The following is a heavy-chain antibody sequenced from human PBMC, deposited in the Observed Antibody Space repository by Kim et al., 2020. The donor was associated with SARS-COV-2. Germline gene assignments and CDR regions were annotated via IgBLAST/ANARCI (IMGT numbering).Heavy chain of an antibody. J-gene: IGHJ4*02. CDR1: GGSISTYY. V-gene: IGHV4-59*01. D-gene: IGHD3-10*01. CDR3: AREERTYYASGSLHV. Sequence: SETLSLTCTVSGGSISTYYWSWIRQSPGKGLEWIGHIYYSGSTKYNPSLKSRVTILVDTSKNDFSLKLNSVTAADTAVYYCAREERTYYASGSLHVWGQGRLVTVSS. CDR2: IYYSGST.